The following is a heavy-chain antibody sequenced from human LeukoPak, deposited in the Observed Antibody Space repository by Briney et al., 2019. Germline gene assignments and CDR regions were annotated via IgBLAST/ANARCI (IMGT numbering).Heavy chain of an antibody. V-gene: IGHV1-46*01. CDR1: GYIFTSYY. J-gene: IGHJ3*02. CDR2: INPGGGST. CDR3: ARDSHSGSYSLAFDI. D-gene: IGHD1-26*01. Sequence: GASVKVSCKASGYIFTSYYMHWVRQAPGQGLEWVGIINPGGGSTSYAQKFQGRVTMTTDTSTSTAYMELRSLRFDDTAVYSCARDSHSGSYSLAFDIWGQGTMVTVSS.